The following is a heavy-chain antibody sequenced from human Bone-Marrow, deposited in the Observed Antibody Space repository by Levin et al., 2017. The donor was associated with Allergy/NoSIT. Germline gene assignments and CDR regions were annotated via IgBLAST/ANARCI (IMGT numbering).Heavy chain of an antibody. Sequence: SQTLSLTCTVSGGSISSGNYYWSWIRQPAGERLEWIGRIYTSGSTNYNPSLKSRVTISLDTSKNQFSLKLTPVTAADTAVYYCARVGHVRESSGTSWYSFSYYYMDVWGKGTTVTVSS. CDR2: IYTSGST. CDR1: GGSISSGNYY. D-gene: IGHD2-2*02. CDR3: ARVGHVRESSGTSWYSFSYYYMDV. J-gene: IGHJ6*03. V-gene: IGHV4-61*02.